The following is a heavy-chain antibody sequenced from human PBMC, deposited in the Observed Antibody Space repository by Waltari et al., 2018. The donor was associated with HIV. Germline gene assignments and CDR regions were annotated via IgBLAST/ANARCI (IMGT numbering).Heavy chain of an antibody. V-gene: IGHV3-66*01. J-gene: IGHJ6*02. CDR1: GFAVSSNY. CDR3: ASIAYCGGDCYPRGMDV. CDR2: IYSGGST. D-gene: IGHD2-21*02. Sequence: EVQLVESGGGLVQHGGSLGLSCAASGFAVSSNYKSWVRQAPGKGLEWVSVIYSGGSTYYADSVKGRFTISRDNSKNTLYLQMNSLRAEDTAVYYCASIAYCGGDCYPRGMDVWGQGTTVTVSS.